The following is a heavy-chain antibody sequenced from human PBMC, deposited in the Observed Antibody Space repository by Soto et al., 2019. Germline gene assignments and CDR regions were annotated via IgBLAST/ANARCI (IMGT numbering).Heavy chain of an antibody. CDR1: GFTFTSSA. J-gene: IGHJ4*02. D-gene: IGHD3-3*01. CDR2: IVVGSGNT. CDR3: AADYDFWSGPGY. V-gene: IGHV1-58*01. Sequence: SVKVSCKASGFTFTSSAVQWVRQARGQRLEWIGWIVVGSGNTNYAQMFQERVTITRDMSTSTAYMEMISLRSEDTAVYYCAADYDFWSGPGYWSQGTLVTVSS.